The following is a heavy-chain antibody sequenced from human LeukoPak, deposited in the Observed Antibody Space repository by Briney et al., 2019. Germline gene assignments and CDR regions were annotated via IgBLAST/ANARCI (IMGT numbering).Heavy chain of an antibody. CDR3: AKDMRYSSALSTFDY. Sequence: TGGSLRLSCGASGFTFSSYAMSWVGQAPGKGLQWVSAISGSGGSTYYADSVKGRFTISRDNPKNTLYLQMNSLSAEDTAVYYCAKDMRYSSALSTFDYWGQGTLVTVSS. CDR2: ISGSGGST. V-gene: IGHV3-23*01. CDR1: GFTFSSYA. J-gene: IGHJ4*02. D-gene: IGHD6-19*01.